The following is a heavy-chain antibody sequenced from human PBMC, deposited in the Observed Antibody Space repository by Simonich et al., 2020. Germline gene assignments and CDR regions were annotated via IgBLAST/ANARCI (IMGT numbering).Heavy chain of an antibody. Sequence: QVQLQQWGAGLLKPSETLSLTCAVYGGSFSGYYWSWIRQPPGKGLGWFGENNNSGSTNYNPSLKSRVTISVDTSKNQFSLKLSSVTAADTAVYYCARPLGIVWAFDIWGQGTMVTVSS. J-gene: IGHJ3*02. CDR2: NNNSGST. CDR3: ARPLGIVWAFDI. V-gene: IGHV4-34*01. D-gene: IGHD3-16*01. CDR1: GGSFSGYY.